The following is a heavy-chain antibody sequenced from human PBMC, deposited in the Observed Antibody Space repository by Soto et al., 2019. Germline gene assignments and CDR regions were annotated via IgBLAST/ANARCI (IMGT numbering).Heavy chain of an antibody. CDR2: ITPVFGTP. V-gene: IGHV1-69*01. CDR3: ARWGLVITDFYYGLDV. Sequence: QVHLVQSGAEVKKPGSSVKVSCKISGGTFRTTAISWVRQAPGQGLEWMGEITPVFGTPDYAQKFQGRITITADESTITVYMDLSSLRSEDTAVYYCARWGLVITDFYYGLDVWGQGTTVTVSS. CDR1: GGTFRTTA. D-gene: IGHD3-9*01. J-gene: IGHJ6*02.